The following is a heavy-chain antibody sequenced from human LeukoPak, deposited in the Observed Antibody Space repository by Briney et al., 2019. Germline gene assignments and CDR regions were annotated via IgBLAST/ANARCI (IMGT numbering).Heavy chain of an antibody. Sequence: ASVKVSCKPSGYTFTGHYLQWVRQAPGQGLKWMGWINPTSGVTNYAQKFQGRVTLTGATYISTAYMHLSRLTSNDTAVYYCARGRQGGVLYGMDVWGGGTTVTVS. J-gene: IGHJ6*01. V-gene: IGHV1-2*02. CDR1: GYTFTGHY. CDR2: INPTSGVT. D-gene: IGHD3-10*01. CDR3: ARGRQGGVLYGMDV.